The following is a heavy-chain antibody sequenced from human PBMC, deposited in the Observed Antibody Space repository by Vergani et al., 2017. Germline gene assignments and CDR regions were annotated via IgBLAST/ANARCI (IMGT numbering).Heavy chain of an antibody. CDR3: AILNGYSSSWYDYFDY. CDR1: GFTFSSYA. CDR2: ISGSGGST. V-gene: IGHV3-23*01. D-gene: IGHD6-13*01. J-gene: IGHJ4*02. Sequence: EVQLLESGGGLVQPGGSLRLSCAASGFTFSSYAMSWVRQAPGKGLEWVSAISGSGGSTYYADSVKGRFTISRDNSKNTLYLQMNSLRAEDTAVYYCAILNGYSSSWYDYFDYWGQGTLVTVSS.